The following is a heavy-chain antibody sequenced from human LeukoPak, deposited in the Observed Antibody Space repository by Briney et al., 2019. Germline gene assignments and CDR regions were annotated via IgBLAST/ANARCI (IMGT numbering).Heavy chain of an antibody. J-gene: IGHJ6*02. V-gene: IGHV4-59*01. CDR2: IYYSGST. D-gene: IGHD5-18*01. Sequence: SETLSLTCTVSGGSISSYYWSWIRQPPGKGLEWIGYIYYSGSTSYNPSHKSRVTISVDTSKNQFSLKLSSVTAADTAVYYCARFQSAMAYYYYYGMDVWGQGTTVTVSS. CDR1: GGSISSYY. CDR3: ARFQSAMAYYYYYGMDV.